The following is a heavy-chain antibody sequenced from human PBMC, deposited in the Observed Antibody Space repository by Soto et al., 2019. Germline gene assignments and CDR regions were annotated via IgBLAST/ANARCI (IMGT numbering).Heavy chain of an antibody. CDR3: TRGDS. Sequence: LTWIRQHPGQGLEWIGFISYSGSTYYSSSLKGRVAISADTSKNQFSLQLNSVTAADTAVYYCTRGDSWGQGTLVTVSS. V-gene: IGHV4-31*02. J-gene: IGHJ4*02. CDR2: ISYSGST.